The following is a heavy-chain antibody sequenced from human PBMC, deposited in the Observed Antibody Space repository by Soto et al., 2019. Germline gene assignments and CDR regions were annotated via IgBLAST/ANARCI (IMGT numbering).Heavy chain of an antibody. CDR2: ISGSGGST. D-gene: IGHD6-19*01. J-gene: IGHJ6*02. Sequence: EVQLLESGGGLVQPGGSLRLSCAASGFTFSSYAMSWVRQAPGKGLEWVSAISGSGGSTYYADSVKGRITISRDNSKNTPYQQMNSMRAEATALYYCANSHGSDWYGGAHYYLGMDVWRQGPTVTFSS. CDR1: GFTFSSYA. CDR3: ANSHGSDWYGGAHYYLGMDV. V-gene: IGHV3-23*01.